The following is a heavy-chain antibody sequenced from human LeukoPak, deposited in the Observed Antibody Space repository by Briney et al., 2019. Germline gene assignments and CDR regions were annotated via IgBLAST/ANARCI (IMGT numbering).Heavy chain of an antibody. CDR1: GFTFSSYA. CDR3: AKRIAVAGPYFDY. V-gene: IGHV3-23*01. CDR2: ISRSGDST. Sequence: GGSLRLSCAVSGFTFSSYAMSWVRQAPGKGLEWVSGISRSGDSTNYADSVKGRFTISRDNSKNTLYLQMNSLRAEDTAVYYCAKRIAVAGPYFDYWGQGALVTVFS. J-gene: IGHJ4*02. D-gene: IGHD6-19*01.